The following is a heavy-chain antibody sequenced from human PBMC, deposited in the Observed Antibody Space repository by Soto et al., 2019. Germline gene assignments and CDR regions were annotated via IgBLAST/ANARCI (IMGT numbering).Heavy chain of an antibody. Sequence: EVQLLESGGGLVQPGGSLRLSCAVSGFTFNNYAMNWVRQAPGKGLEWVSSISDSGGSTYYADSVKGRFTISRDNSKNTLYLQMNSLRAEDTAIYYCAKDALGDYFYYGMDVWGQGTTFTVSS. CDR3: AKDALGDYFYYGMDV. CDR2: ISDSGGST. V-gene: IGHV3-23*01. CDR1: GFTFNNYA. J-gene: IGHJ6*02.